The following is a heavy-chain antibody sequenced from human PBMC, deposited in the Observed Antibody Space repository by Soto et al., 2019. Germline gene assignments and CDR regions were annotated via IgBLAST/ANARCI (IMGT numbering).Heavy chain of an antibody. CDR3: AKDRGIIVKAGDAFDV. D-gene: IGHD3-16*02. CDR2: ISDSGDRT. V-gene: IGHV3-23*01. Sequence: EVQLMESGGGLVQPGGSLRLSCASSGFTRSMSAVNWVRQAPGKGLEWVSYISDSGDRTYYADSVKGRFTISRDRSKNTVSLQMDSLRAEDTAVYYCAKDRGIIVKAGDAFDVWGQGTKVTVSS. J-gene: IGHJ3*01. CDR1: GFTRSMSA.